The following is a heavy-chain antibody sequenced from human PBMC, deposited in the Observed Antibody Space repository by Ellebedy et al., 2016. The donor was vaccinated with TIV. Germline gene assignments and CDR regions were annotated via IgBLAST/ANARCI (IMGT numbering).Heavy chain of an antibody. CDR2: IIPIFATA. D-gene: IGHD3-22*01. Sequence: AASVKVSCKASGGTFSSYTISWVRQAPGQGLEWMGGIIPIFATANYAQKFQGRVTITADGSTSTAYMELSSLRSEDTAVYYCARDSSGYYYTVGAFDIWGQGTMVTVSS. CDR1: GGTFSSYT. CDR3: ARDSSGYYYTVGAFDI. J-gene: IGHJ3*02. V-gene: IGHV1-69*13.